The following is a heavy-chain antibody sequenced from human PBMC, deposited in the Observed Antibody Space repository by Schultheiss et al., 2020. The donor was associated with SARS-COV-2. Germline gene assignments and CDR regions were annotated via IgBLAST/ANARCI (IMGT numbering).Heavy chain of an antibody. CDR3: ARYHGSGYNLFDP. D-gene: IGHD3-10*01. Sequence: SQTLSLTCTMSGVSIGSSPYYGGWIRQTPGKGLEWIGEINHSGSTNYNPSLKSRVTISVDTSKNQFSLKLSSVTAADTAVYYCARYHGSGYNLFDPWGQGTLVTVSS. V-gene: IGHV4-39*07. CDR2: INHSGST. CDR1: GVSIGSSPYY. J-gene: IGHJ5*02.